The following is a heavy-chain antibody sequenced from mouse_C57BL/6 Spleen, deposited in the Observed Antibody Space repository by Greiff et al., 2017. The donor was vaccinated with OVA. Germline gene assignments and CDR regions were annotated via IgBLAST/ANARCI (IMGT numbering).Heavy chain of an antibody. J-gene: IGHJ2*01. CDR3: ARVIYYYGSSYFDY. D-gene: IGHD1-1*01. V-gene: IGHV1-26*01. CDR2: INPNNGGT. Sequence: EVQLQQSGPELVKPGASVKISCKASGYTFTDYYMNWVKQSHGKSLEWIGDINPNNGGTSYNQKFKGKATLTVDKSSSTAYMELRSLTSEDSAVYYCARVIYYYGSSYFDYWGQGTTLTVSS. CDR1: GYTFTDYY.